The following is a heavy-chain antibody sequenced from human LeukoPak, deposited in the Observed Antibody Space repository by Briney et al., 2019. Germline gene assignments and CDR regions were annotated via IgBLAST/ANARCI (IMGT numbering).Heavy chain of an antibody. V-gene: IGHV4-59*01. J-gene: IGHJ4*02. Sequence: SETLSLTCSVSGGSISSYYWSWIRQPPGKGLEWIGYIYYSGSTNYNPSLKSRVTISVDTSKNELSLKVSSVTAADTAVYYCARGQGSGSYTGFDYWGQGTLVTVSS. CDR3: ARGQGSGSYTGFDY. CDR1: GGSISSYY. CDR2: IYYSGST. D-gene: IGHD1-26*01.